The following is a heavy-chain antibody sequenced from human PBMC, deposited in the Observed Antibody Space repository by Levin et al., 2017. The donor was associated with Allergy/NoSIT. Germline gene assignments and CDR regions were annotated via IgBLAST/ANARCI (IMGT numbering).Heavy chain of an antibody. D-gene: IGHD2-2*01. CDR3: AHSCSSTSCPWLNDAFDI. CDR2: IYWDDDK. V-gene: IGHV2-5*02. J-gene: IGHJ3*02. Sequence: SGPTLVKPTQTLTLTCTFSGFSLSTSGVGVGWIRQPPGKALEWLALIYWDDDKRYSPSLKSRLTITKDTSKNQVVLTMTNMDPVDTATYYCAHSCSSTSCPWLNDAFDIWGQGTMVTVSS. CDR1: GFSLSTSGVG.